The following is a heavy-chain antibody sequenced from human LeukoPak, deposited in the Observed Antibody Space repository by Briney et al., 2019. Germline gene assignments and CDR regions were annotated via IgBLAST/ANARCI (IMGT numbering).Heavy chain of an antibody. CDR1: GYTFTGYY. V-gene: IGHV1-2*02. CDR2: INPNSGGT. D-gene: IGHD3-22*01. J-gene: IGHJ4*02. CDR3: AREEVEYYYDSSGYLIDH. Sequence: ASVKVSCKASGYTFTGYYVHWVRQAPGQGLEWMGWINPNSGGTNYAQKFQGRVTMTRDTSISTAYMELSRLRSDDTAVYYCAREEVEYYYDSSGYLIDHWGQGTLVTVSS.